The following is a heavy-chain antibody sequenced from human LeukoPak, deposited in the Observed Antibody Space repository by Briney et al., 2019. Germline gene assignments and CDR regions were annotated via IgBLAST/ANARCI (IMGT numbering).Heavy chain of an antibody. CDR2: IKSKTDGGTT. V-gene: IGHV3-15*01. D-gene: IGHD4-17*01. CDR1: GFTFSNAW. J-gene: IGHJ4*02. Sequence: PGGSLRLSCAASGFTFSNAWMSWVRQAPGKGLEWVGRIKSKTDGGTTDYAAPVKGRFTISRDDSKNTLYLQMNSLKTEDTAVYYCTSEMTYGDYSPFDYWGQGTLVTVSS. CDR3: TSEMTYGDYSPFDY.